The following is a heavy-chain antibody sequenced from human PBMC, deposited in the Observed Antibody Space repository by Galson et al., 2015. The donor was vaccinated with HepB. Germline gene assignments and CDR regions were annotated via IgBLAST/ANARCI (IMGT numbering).Heavy chain of an antibody. CDR3: ARGYVTMVRGVIIRYFDY. D-gene: IGHD3-10*01. CDR2: IGTAGDP. CDR1: GFTFSSYD. Sequence: SLRLSCAASGFTFSSYDMHWVRQATGKGLEWVSAIGTAGDPYYPGSVKGRFTISRENAKNSLYLQMNSLRAGDTAVYYCARGYVTMVRGVIIRYFDYWGQGTLVTVSS. V-gene: IGHV3-13*05. J-gene: IGHJ4*02.